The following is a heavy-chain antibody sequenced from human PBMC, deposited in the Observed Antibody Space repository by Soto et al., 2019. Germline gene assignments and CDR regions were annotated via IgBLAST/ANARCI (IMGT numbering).Heavy chain of an antibody. V-gene: IGHV2-26*01. CDR1: GFSLTTGKMG. CDR3: ARMNVDSYQFYYAMDV. CDR2: IFSDNER. J-gene: IGHJ6*01. D-gene: IGHD4-17*01. Sequence: QVTLKESGPALVKPTETLTLTCTVSGFSLTTGKMGVSWIRQPPGKALEWLAHIFSDNERSYSTSLQGRLTISKDTSGSQVVLSMTNVDHVDTATYYCARMNVDSYQFYYAMDVW.